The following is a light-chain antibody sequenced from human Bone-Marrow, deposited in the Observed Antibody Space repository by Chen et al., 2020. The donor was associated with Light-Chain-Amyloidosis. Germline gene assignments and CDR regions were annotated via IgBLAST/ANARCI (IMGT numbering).Light chain of an antibody. CDR2: EVT. Sequence: QSALTQPASVSGSPGQSITISCTGTSSDVGSDNHVSWYQQHPDKAPKLMIYEVTNRPSWVPDRFPGSKSDNTASLTISGLQTEDEADYFCSSYTITNTLVFGSGTRVTVL. J-gene: IGLJ1*01. V-gene: IGLV2-14*01. CDR1: SSDVGSDNH. CDR3: SSYTITNTLV.